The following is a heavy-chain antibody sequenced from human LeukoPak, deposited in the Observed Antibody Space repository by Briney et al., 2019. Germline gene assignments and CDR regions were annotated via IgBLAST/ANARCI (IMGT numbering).Heavy chain of an antibody. CDR2: ISGSGGST. Sequence: PGGSLRLSCAASGFTFSSYAMNWVRQAPGKGLEWVSAISGSGGSTYYADSVKGRFTISRDNAKNTLYLQMNSLRAEDTAVYYCARGPRFLEWLGDAFDIWGQGTMVTVSS. J-gene: IGHJ3*02. CDR3: ARGPRFLEWLGDAFDI. CDR1: GFTFSSYA. V-gene: IGHV3-23*01. D-gene: IGHD3-3*01.